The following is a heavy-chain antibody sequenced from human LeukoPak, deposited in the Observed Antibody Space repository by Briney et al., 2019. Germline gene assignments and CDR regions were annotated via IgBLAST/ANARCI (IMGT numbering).Heavy chain of an antibody. CDR1: GFTFSSYG. D-gene: IGHD6-13*01. Sequence: GGSLRLSCAASGFTFSSYGMHWVRQAPGKGLEWVAFIRYDGSNKYYADSVKGRFTISRDNSKNTLYLQMNSLRAEDTAVYYCARDTGTVDFFDYWGQGTLVTVSS. J-gene: IGHJ4*02. CDR2: IRYDGSNK. CDR3: ARDTGTVDFFDY. V-gene: IGHV3-30*02.